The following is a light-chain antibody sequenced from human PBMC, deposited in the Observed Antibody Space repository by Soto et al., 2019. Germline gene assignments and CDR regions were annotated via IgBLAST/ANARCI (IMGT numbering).Light chain of an antibody. CDR3: QQYIRWPLT. V-gene: IGKV3D-15*01. Sequence: EMVVTQSPATLSVSRGERVTLSCRTSQDVSSKLAWYQQKPGQPPSLLIYDASTRATGTPARFSGSGSGTEFTLAVSSLQSEDYALYFCQQYIRWPLTFGGGTKVEIK. CDR2: DAS. CDR1: QDVSSK. J-gene: IGKJ4*01.